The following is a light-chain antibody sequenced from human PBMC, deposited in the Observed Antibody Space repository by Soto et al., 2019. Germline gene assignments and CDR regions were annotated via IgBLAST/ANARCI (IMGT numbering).Light chain of an antibody. CDR2: YDS. V-gene: IGLV3-21*04. Sequence: SYELTQPPSVLVAPGKTARITCGGNNIGSKSVHWYQQKPGQAPVLVIYYDSDRPSGIPERFSGSNSGNTATLTISRVEAGDEADYYCQVWDSSSDRYVVFGGGTKLTVL. CDR3: QVWDSSSDRYVV. J-gene: IGLJ2*01. CDR1: NIGSKS.